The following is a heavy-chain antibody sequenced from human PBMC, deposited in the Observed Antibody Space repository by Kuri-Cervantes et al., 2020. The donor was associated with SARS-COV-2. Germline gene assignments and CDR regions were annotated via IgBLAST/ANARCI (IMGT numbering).Heavy chain of an antibody. CDR1: GFTFRSYW. V-gene: IGHV3-7*01. CDR3: AGGYIRGWPDH. CDR2: ISHDGGEK. Sequence: GESLKISCVASGFTFRSYWMTWVRQVPGEGLEWVATISHDGGEKYYVDSVKGRFTISRDNAKISLDLQMNRLRPDDTAVYYCAGGYIRGWPDHWGQGTLVTVSS. D-gene: IGHD6-19*01. J-gene: IGHJ5*02.